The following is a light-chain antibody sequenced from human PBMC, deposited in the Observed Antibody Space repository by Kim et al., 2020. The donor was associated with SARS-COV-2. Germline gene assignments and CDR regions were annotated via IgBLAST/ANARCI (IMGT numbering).Light chain of an antibody. V-gene: IGLV6-57*02. CDR1: GASIAVTY. J-gene: IGLJ2*01. CDR3: QSYDSSNHVV. Sequence: TVTNSCTGSGASIAVTYVQWYQQRPGSAPTSVIYEDNQRPSGVPDRFSGSIDSSSNSASLTISGLKTEDEADYYCQSYDSSNHVVFGGGTQLTVL. CDR2: EDN.